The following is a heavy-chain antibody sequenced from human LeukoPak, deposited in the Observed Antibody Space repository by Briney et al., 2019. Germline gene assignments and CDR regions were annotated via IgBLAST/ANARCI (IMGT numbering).Heavy chain of an antibody. Sequence: RPGGSLRLSCAASGFTFDDYGMRSVRQAPGKGLEWVSGINWNGGSTGYADSVKGRFTISRDNAKNSLYLQMNSLIAEDTALYYCASEVGYCSSTSCYGYFDYWGQGTLVTVSS. CDR2: INWNGGST. CDR3: ASEVGYCSSTSCYGYFDY. CDR1: GFTFDDYG. J-gene: IGHJ4*02. D-gene: IGHD2-2*01. V-gene: IGHV3-20*04.